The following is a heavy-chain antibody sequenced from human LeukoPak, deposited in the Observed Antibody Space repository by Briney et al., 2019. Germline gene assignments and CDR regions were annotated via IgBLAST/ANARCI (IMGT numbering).Heavy chain of an antibody. D-gene: IGHD6-19*01. CDR3: AKPYSSGFDAFDI. CDR1: GFTVSSSY. CDR2: ISGSGGST. V-gene: IGHV3-23*01. Sequence: GGSLRLSCATSGFTVSSSYLSWVRQAPGKGLEWVSAISGSGGSTYYADSVKGRFTISRDNSKNTLYLQMNSLRAEDTAVYYCAKPYSSGFDAFDIWGQGTMVTVSS. J-gene: IGHJ3*02.